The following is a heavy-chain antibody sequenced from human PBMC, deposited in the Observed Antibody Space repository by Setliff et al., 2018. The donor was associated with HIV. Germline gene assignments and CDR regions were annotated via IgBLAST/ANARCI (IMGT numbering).Heavy chain of an antibody. CDR2: IYPRDSDT. CDR3: ARANNWFDP. J-gene: IGHJ5*02. Sequence: PGASLKISCKGSGYSFTSYWIAWVRQMPGKGLEWMGLIYPRDSDTRYSPSFQGQVTISVDKSISTAYLHWSSLKASDTAMYFCARANNWFDPWGHGTLVTVSS. CDR1: GYSFTSYW. V-gene: IGHV5-51*01.